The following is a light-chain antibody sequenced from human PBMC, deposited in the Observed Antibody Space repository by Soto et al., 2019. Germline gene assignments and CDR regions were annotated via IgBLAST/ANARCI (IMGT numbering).Light chain of an antibody. CDR1: QDISNY. Sequence: DIQMTQSPSSLSASVGDRVTITCQASQDISNYLAWYQQKPGKAPKLLIYAASSLQSGVPSRFSGSGSGTDFTLTINRLQPEDFATYYCQQANSFPLTFGGGTRWISN. V-gene: IGKV1-12*01. CDR2: AAS. CDR3: QQANSFPLT. J-gene: IGKJ4*01.